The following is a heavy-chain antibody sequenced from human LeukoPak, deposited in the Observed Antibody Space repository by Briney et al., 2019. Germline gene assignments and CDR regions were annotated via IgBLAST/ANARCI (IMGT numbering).Heavy chain of an antibody. Sequence: PSETLFLTCTVSGYSISSGYYWGWIRQPPGKGLEWIGTIYQSGSTYYNPSLKSRATISVDTSKNQFSLRLSSVTAADTAVYYCARRRSPSETGAFDIWGQGSMVTVSS. CDR3: ARRRSPSETGAFDI. J-gene: IGHJ3*02. V-gene: IGHV4-38-2*02. CDR1: GYSISSGYY. CDR2: IYQSGST. D-gene: IGHD5-24*01.